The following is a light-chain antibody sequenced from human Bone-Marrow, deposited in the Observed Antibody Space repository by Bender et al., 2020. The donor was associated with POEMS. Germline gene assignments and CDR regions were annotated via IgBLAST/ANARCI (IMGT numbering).Light chain of an antibody. CDR3: ATWDDSLNGWV. CDR2: NNS. J-gene: IGLJ3*02. Sequence: QSVLPQPPSASGTPGQRVTISCSGSSSKFGSYPVNWYQQLPGAAPKLVIFNNSQRPSGVPDRFSGSNSGTSASLAISGVLSDDEADFYCATWDDSLNGWVFGGGTKLTVL. CDR1: SSKFGSYP. V-gene: IGLV1-44*01.